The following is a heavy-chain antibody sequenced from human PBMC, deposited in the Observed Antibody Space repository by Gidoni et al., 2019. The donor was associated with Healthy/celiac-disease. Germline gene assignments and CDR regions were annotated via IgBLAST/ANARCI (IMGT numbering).Heavy chain of an antibody. D-gene: IGHD3-10*01. CDR3: AREQSTELLWFGIPCDAFDI. CDR1: GLTFSSYS. J-gene: IGHJ3*02. CDR2: ISSSSSTI. V-gene: IGHV3-48*01. Sequence: EVQLVESGGGLVQPGGSLRLSCAASGLTFSSYSMNWVRQAPGKGLDWVSYISSSSSTIYYADSVKGRFTISRDNAKNSLYLQMNSLRAEDTAVYYCAREQSTELLWFGIPCDAFDIWGQGTMVTVSS.